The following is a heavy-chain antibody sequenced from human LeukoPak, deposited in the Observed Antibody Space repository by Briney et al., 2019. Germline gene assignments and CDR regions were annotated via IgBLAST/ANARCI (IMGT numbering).Heavy chain of an antibody. J-gene: IGHJ4*02. CDR3: ARATYYYDSSGYWHFDY. V-gene: IGHV1-69*13. CDR1: GGTFSSYA. Sequence: ASVKVSCKASGGTFSSYAISWVRQAPGQGLEWMGGIIPIFGTANYAQKFHGRVTITADESTSTAYMELSSLRSEDTAVYYCARATYYYDSSGYWHFDYWGQGTLVTVSS. CDR2: IIPIFGTA. D-gene: IGHD3-22*01.